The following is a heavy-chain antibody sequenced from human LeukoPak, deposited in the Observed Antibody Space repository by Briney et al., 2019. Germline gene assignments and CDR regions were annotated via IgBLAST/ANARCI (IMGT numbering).Heavy chain of an antibody. Sequence: GGSLRLSCAASGFTFDDYGVTWVRQAPGKGLEWVSGRNGGSTGYADSVKGRFTISRDNAKNSLYLQMNSLGAEDTALYHCARAKEAVVRGLRYYYYMDVWGEGTTVTVSS. J-gene: IGHJ6*03. CDR2: RNGGST. CDR3: ARAKEAVVRGLRYYYYMDV. D-gene: IGHD3-10*01. V-gene: IGHV3-20*01. CDR1: GFTFDDYG.